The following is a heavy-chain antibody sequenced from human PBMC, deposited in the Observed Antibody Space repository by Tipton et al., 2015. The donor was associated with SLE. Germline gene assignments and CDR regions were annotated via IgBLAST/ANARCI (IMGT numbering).Heavy chain of an antibody. V-gene: IGHV4-59*11. Sequence: TLSLTCTVSGGSISSHYWSWIRQPPGKGLEWIGYIYYSGSTNYSPSLKSRVTISVDTSKNQFSLKLSSVTAADTAVYYCASGYYYDSSPDAFDIWGQGTMVTVSS. D-gene: IGHD3-22*01. CDR1: GGSISSHY. CDR2: IYYSGST. CDR3: ASGYYYDSSPDAFDI. J-gene: IGHJ3*02.